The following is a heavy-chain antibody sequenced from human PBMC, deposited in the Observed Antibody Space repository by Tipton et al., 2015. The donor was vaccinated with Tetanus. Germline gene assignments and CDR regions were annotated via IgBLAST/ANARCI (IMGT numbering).Heavy chain of an antibody. J-gene: IGHJ3*02. CDR1: GGTFSSYA. CDR3: ARVLIIVVSAAIPYGAFDI. V-gene: IGHV1-69*01. Sequence: QVQLVQSGAEVKRPGSSVKVSCKASGGTFSSYAISWVRQAPGQGLEWMGGIIPIFGTANYVQKFQGRVTITADESTSTAYMELSSLRSEDTAVYYCARVLIIVVSAAIPYGAFDIWGQGTMVTVSS. D-gene: IGHD2-2*01. CDR2: IIPIFGTA.